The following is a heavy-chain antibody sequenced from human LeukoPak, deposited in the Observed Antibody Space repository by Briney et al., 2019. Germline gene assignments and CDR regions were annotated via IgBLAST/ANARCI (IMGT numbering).Heavy chain of an antibody. V-gene: IGHV3-73*01. Sequence: GGSLRLSCAASGFTFSGSAMHWVRQASGKGLEWVGRIRSKANSYATAYAASVKGRFTISRDDSKNTAYLQMNSLKTEDTAVYYCAKDIAAAGCHDYWGQGTLVTVSS. CDR2: IRSKANSYAT. D-gene: IGHD6-13*01. CDR1: GFTFSGSA. CDR3: AKDIAAAGCHDY. J-gene: IGHJ4*02.